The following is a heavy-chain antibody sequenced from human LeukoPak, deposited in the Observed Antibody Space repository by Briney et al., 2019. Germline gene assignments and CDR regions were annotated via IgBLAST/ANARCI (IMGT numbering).Heavy chain of an antibody. CDR2: IYYSGSN. D-gene: IGHD3-10*01. Sequence: SETLSLTCTVSGGSISSYYWSWIRQPPGKGLEWIGYIYYSGSNNYNPSLKSRVTISVDSSKNHFSLKLTSVTAADTAVYYCASFGYYFGSGTYYDYFDYWGQGALVTVSS. CDR3: ASFGYYFGSGTYYDYFDY. J-gene: IGHJ4*02. CDR1: GGSISSYY. V-gene: IGHV4-59*01.